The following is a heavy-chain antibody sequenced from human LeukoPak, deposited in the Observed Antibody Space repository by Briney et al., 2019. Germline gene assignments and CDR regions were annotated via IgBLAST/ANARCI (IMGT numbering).Heavy chain of an antibody. D-gene: IGHD3-22*01. CDR3: ARLAENSSGPYFDY. V-gene: IGHV4-34*01. CDR2: IYYSGST. J-gene: IGHJ4*02. Sequence: SETLSLTCAVYGGSFSGYYWSWIRQPPGKGLEWIGSIYYSGSTYYNPSLKSRVTISVDTSKNQFSLKLSSVTAADTAVYYCARLAENSSGPYFDYWGQGTLVTVSS. CDR1: GGSFSGYY.